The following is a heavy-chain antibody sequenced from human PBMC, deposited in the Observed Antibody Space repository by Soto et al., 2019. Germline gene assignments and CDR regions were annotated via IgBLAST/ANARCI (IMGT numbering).Heavy chain of an antibody. V-gene: IGHV3-21*01. J-gene: IGHJ5*02. CDR3: VRDHDPTGDYVNGSDP. Sequence: GFKRLPNTASGLKFRDYSMRWVLQDQGKGLEWVSSISSSSSYIYYADSVKGRFTISRDNAKNSLYLQMNSLRAEDTAVYYCVRDHDPTGDYVNGSDPWVQGTSVTGSS. CDR2: ISSSSSYI. CDR1: GLKFRDYS. D-gene: IGHD4-17*01.